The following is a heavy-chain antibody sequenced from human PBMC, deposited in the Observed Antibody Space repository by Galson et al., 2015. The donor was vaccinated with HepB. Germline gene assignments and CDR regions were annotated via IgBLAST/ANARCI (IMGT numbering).Heavy chain of an antibody. V-gene: IGHV5-51*01. D-gene: IGHD6-19*01. CDR3: ARQVAGQVAEVLGY. Sequence: QSGAEVKKPGESLKISCKGSGYNFNDYWIGWVRRMPGKGLEWMGIFYPGKSETRYSPSFQGQVTMSADKSISTAYLQWSSLKASDSAVYYCARQVAGQVAEVLGYWGQGTLVTVSS. J-gene: IGHJ4*02. CDR1: GYNFNDYW. CDR2: FYPGKSET.